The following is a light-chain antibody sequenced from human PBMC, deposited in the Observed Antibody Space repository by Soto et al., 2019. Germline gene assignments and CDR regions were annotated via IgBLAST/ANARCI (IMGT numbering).Light chain of an antibody. CDR2: ATS. CDR1: QGIRND. Sequence: DIQMTQSPSSLPASVGDRVTITGRASQGIRNDLGWYKQKPGKAPKRLSYATSSLQSGVPSRFSGSGSGTDFTLTISSLKPEDFETYYCLQHNSYPLTFGGGTKVDI. CDR3: LQHNSYPLT. J-gene: IGKJ4*01. V-gene: IGKV1-17*01.